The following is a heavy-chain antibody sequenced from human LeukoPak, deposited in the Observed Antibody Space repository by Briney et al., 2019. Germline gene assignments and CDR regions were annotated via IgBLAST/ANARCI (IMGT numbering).Heavy chain of an antibody. CDR3: ARRPYYYDSSGYYYFDY. CDR2: INWNGGST. Sequence: PGGSLRLSCAASGFTFDDYGMSWVRQAPGKGLEWVSGINWNGGSTVYADSVKGRFTISRDNAKNSLYLQMNSLRAEDTALYYCARRPYYYDSSGYYYFDYWGQGTLVTVSS. J-gene: IGHJ4*02. CDR1: GFTFDDYG. D-gene: IGHD3-22*01. V-gene: IGHV3-20*04.